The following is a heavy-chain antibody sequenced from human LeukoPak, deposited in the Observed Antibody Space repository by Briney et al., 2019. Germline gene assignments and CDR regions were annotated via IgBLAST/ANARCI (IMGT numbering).Heavy chain of an antibody. CDR2: ISSSSSTI. J-gene: IGHJ3*02. V-gene: IGHV3-48*01. D-gene: IGHD6-13*01. CDR3: AKDSSSWYDAFDI. Sequence: GGSLRLSCAASGFTFSNYSKNWVRQAPGKGLEWVSYISSSSSTIYYADSVKGRFTISRDNSKNTLYLQMNSLRAEDTAVYYCAKDSSSWYDAFDIWGQGTMVTVSS. CDR1: GFTFSNYS.